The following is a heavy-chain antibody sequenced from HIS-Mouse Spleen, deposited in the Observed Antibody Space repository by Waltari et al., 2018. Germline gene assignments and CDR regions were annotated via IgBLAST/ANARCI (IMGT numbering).Heavy chain of an antibody. D-gene: IGHD6-19*01. CDR3: ARIAEGYTSGWYAFDY. V-gene: IGHV2-70*15. CDR2: IDWDDDK. Sequence: QVTLRESGPALVKPTQTLTLTCTFSGFSLITSGMCVSWLRQPPGKALEWLARIDWDDDKYYSTSLKTRLTISRDTSKNQVVLTMTNMDPLDTATYYCARIAEGYTSGWYAFDYWGQGTLVTVSS. J-gene: IGHJ4*02. CDR1: GFSLITSGMC.